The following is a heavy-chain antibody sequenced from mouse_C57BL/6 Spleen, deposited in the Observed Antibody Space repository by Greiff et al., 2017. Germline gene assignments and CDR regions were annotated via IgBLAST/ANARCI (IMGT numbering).Heavy chain of an antibody. Sequence: EVQLQQSGPELVKPGASVKISCKASGYTFTDYYMNWVKQSHGKSLDWIGDINPNNGGTSYNQKFKGKATLTVDKSSSTAYMELRSLTSEDSAVYYCARGSNDFDYWGQGTTLTVSS. CDR1: GYTFTDYY. V-gene: IGHV1-26*01. CDR2: INPNNGGT. CDR3: ARGSNDFDY. J-gene: IGHJ2*01. D-gene: IGHD2-5*01.